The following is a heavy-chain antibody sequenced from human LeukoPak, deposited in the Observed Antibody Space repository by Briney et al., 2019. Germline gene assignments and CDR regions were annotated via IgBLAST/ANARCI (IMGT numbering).Heavy chain of an antibody. CDR2: INSDGSST. J-gene: IGHJ6*04. CDR1: GFTFSSYW. V-gene: IGHV3-74*01. Sequence: HPGGSLRLSCAASGFTFSSYWMHWVRQAPGKGLVWDSRINSDGSSTSYADSVKGRFTISRDNAKNTLYLQMNSLRAEDTAVYYCAREIFYGSGYCYYGMDVWGKGTTVTVSS. CDR3: AREIFYGSGYCYYGMDV. D-gene: IGHD3-10*01.